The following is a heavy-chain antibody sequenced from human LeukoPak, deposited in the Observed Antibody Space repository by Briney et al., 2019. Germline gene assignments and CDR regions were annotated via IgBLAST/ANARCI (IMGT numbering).Heavy chain of an antibody. Sequence: ASVKVSCKASGYTFTSYAMNWVRQAPGQGLEWMGWINTNTGNPTYAQGFTGRFVFSLDTSVSTAYLQISSLKAEDTAVYYCARVIAAADRRVFDIWAQGKMVTVSS. D-gene: IGHD6-13*01. CDR2: INTNTGNP. J-gene: IGHJ3*02. CDR1: GYTFTSYA. CDR3: ARVIAAADRRVFDI. V-gene: IGHV7-4-1*02.